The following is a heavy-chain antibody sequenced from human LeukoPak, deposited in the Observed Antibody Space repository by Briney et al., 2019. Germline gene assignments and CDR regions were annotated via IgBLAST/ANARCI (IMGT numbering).Heavy chain of an antibody. V-gene: IGHV3-9*01. J-gene: IGHJ4*02. CDR1: GFTFDDYA. CDR3: AKGAHYDSSGTYDY. CDR2: ISWNSGSI. Sequence: PGESLRLSCAASGFTFDDYAMHWVRQAPGKGLEWVSGISWNSGSIGYADSVKGRFTISRDNAKNSLYLQMNSLRAEDTALYYCAKGAHYDSSGTYDYWGQGTLVTVSS. D-gene: IGHD3-22*01.